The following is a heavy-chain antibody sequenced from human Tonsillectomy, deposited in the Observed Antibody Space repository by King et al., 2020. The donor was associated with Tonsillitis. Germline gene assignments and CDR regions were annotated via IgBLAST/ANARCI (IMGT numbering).Heavy chain of an antibody. CDR1: GFTFSSYG. CDR3: AQGRVVAATFDAFDI. Sequence: VQLVESGGGVVQPGRSLRLSCAASGFTFSSYGMHWVRQAPGKGLEWVAVISYDGSNKYYADSVKGRFTISRENSKNTLYLQMNSLRAEDTAVYYLAQGRVVAATFDAFDIWGQGTMVTVSS. CDR2: ISYDGSNK. V-gene: IGHV3-30*18. J-gene: IGHJ3*02. D-gene: IGHD2-15*01.